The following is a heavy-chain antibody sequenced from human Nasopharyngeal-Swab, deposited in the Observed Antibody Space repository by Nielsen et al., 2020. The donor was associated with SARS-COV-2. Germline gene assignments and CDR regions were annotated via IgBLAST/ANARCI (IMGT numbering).Heavy chain of an antibody. J-gene: IGHJ4*02. CDR3: ARDGEPELFYFDY. Sequence: WIRQPPGKGLEWVSSISSSSSYIYYADSVKGRFTISRDNAKNSLYLQMNSLRAEDTAVYYCARDGEPELFYFDYRGQGTRVTVSS. CDR2: ISSSSSYI. V-gene: IGHV3-21*01. D-gene: IGHD1-14*01.